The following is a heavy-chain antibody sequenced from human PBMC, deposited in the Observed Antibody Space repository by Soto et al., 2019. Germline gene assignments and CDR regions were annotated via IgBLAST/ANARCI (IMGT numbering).Heavy chain of an antibody. J-gene: IGHJ4*02. Sequence: SVKVSCRASQFNLDTFRTSAVQLVRQARGQSLEWIGWIVVGSGKTNYEQKLQERVNITRDMSTRKAYMELRSMRSEDTAVYYCEDYDKFDYWGQGTLVTVSS. V-gene: IGHV1-58*01. CDR2: IVVGSGKT. CDR3: EDYDKFDY. CDR1: QFNLDTFRTSA. D-gene: IGHD4-17*01.